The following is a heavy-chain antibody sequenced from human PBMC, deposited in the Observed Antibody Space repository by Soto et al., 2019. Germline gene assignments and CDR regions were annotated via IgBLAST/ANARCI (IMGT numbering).Heavy chain of an antibody. CDR1: GVSINNDDW. V-gene: IGHV4-4*02. J-gene: IGHJ4*02. Sequence: PSETLSLTCTVSGVSINNDDWWAWVRQPPGKGLEWIGEIFYSGSFKYNPSLKTRVIISLDKSKNQFSLNLHSVTAADTAVYYCARRPGGLYSNIQSPYYWGQGTLVTVSS. CDR3: ARRPGGLYSNIQSPYY. CDR2: IFYSGSF. D-gene: IGHD3-9*01.